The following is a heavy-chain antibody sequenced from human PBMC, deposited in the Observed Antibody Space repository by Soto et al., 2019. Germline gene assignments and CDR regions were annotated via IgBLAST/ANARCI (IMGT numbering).Heavy chain of an antibody. D-gene: IGHD1-7*01. V-gene: IGHV6-1*01. Sequence: SQTLSLTCAISGDSVSSNSAAWNWIRQSPSRGLEWLGRTYYRSRWYNDYAVSVKSRITVNPDTSKNQFSLLLNSVTPEDTAVYYCAGTTSPQWYYVDVWDKGTTVTVSS. CDR2: TYYRSRWYN. CDR1: GDSVSSNSAA. CDR3: AGTTSPQWYYVDV. J-gene: IGHJ6*03.